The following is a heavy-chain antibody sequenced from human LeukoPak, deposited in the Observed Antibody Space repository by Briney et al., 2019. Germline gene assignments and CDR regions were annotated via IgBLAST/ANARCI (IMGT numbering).Heavy chain of an antibody. D-gene: IGHD5-18*01. Sequence: SQTLSLTCTVSGGSISSGDYYWSWIRQPPGKGLEWIGYIYYSGSTYYNPSLKSRVTISVDTSKNQFSLKLSSVTVADTAVYYCARETIMGYSYGFDYWGQGTLVTVSS. CDR2: IYYSGST. CDR3: ARETIMGYSYGFDY. CDR1: GGSISSGDYY. J-gene: IGHJ4*02. V-gene: IGHV4-30-4*01.